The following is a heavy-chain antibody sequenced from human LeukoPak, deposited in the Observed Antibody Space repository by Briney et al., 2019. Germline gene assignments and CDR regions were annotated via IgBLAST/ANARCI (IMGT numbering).Heavy chain of an antibody. CDR3: AREPYSYGYPFDY. CDR2: INPNSGGT. D-gene: IGHD5-18*01. V-gene: IGHV1-2*02. Sequence: GASVKVSCKASGYTFTGYYMHWVRQAPGQGLEWMGWINPNSGGTNYAQKFQGRVTMTRDTSISTAYMELSRLRSDDTAVYYCAREPYSYGYPFDYRGQGTLVTVSS. J-gene: IGHJ4*02. CDR1: GYTFTGYY.